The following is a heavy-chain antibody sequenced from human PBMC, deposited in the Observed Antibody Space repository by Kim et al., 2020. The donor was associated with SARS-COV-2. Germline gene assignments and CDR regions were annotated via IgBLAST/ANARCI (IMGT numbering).Heavy chain of an antibody. Sequence: ASVKVSCKASGYTFTRYAMHWVRQAPGQRLEWMGRINAGNGNTEYSQKFQGRVTITRDTSASTAYMELGSLRSEDTAVFYCARGGEYSSGWYSSYSGMDVWGLGTTVTVSS. D-gene: IGHD6-19*01. CDR3: ARGGEYSSGWYSSYSGMDV. J-gene: IGHJ6*02. CDR2: INAGNGNT. V-gene: IGHV1-3*01. CDR1: GYTFTRYA.